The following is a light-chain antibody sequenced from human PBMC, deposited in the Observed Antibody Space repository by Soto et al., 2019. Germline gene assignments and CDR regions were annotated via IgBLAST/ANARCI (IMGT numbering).Light chain of an antibody. V-gene: IGKV3-20*01. J-gene: IGKJ1*01. CDR3: QQYGSPGT. CDR1: QSVSNNY. Sequence: EIGLTQSPGTLSLSPGERATLSCRASQSVSNNYLAWYQQKPGQAPRLLIYGASNRATGIPDRFSGSGSGTDFTLTISRLEPEDFAVYYCQQYGSPGTFGQGTQVDIK. CDR2: GAS.